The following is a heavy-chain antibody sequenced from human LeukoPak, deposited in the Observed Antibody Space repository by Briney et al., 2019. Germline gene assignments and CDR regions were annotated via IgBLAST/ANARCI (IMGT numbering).Heavy chain of an antibody. V-gene: IGHV4-34*01. J-gene: IGHJ4*02. D-gene: IGHD6-13*01. Sequence: PSETLSLTCAVYGGSFSGYYWSWIRQPPGKGLEWIGEISHSGSTNYNPSLKSRVTISVDTSKNQFSLKLSSVTAADTAVYYCARVGSSWYENDYWGQGTLVTVSS. CDR3: ARVGSSWYENDY. CDR1: GGSFSGYY. CDR2: ISHSGST.